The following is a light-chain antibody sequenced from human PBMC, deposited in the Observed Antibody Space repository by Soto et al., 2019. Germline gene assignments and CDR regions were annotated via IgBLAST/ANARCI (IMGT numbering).Light chain of an antibody. Sequence: DIVMTQSPDSLAVSLGERATINCKSSQIVLYSSNEKNYLAWYQQKPRQPPKLLIYWASNRESGVPARFSGSGSGTDFTLTISSLQPEDFATYFCQQSFDFPWTFGQGTKVDI. V-gene: IGKV4-1*01. J-gene: IGKJ1*01. CDR2: WAS. CDR1: QIVLYSSNEKNY. CDR3: QQSFDFPWT.